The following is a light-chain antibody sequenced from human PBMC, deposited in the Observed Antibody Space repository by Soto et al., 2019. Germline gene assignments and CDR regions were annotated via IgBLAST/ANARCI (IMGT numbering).Light chain of an antibody. V-gene: IGKV3-20*01. Sequence: EIVLTQSPGTLSLSPGERATLSCRASQSVSSSYLAWYQQKPGQAPRLLLYGASSRATGIPDRFSGSGSGTDFTLTISRLEPEDFAVYYCQQYPGTFGQGTKVDIK. CDR3: QQYPGT. CDR1: QSVSSSY. J-gene: IGKJ1*01. CDR2: GAS.